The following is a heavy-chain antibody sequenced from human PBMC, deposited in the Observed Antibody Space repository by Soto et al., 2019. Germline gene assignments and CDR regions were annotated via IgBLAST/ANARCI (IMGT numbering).Heavy chain of an antibody. V-gene: IGHV3-23*01. CDR3: ANRRWDTVAGQLDY. Sequence: GGSLRLSCAASGFTFSSYAMSWVRQAPGKGLEWVSAISGSGGSTYYADSVKGRFTISRDNSKNTLYLQMNSLRAEDTAVYYCANRRWDTVAGQLDYWGQGTLVTVSS. D-gene: IGHD6-19*01. CDR2: ISGSGGST. CDR1: GFTFSSYA. J-gene: IGHJ4*02.